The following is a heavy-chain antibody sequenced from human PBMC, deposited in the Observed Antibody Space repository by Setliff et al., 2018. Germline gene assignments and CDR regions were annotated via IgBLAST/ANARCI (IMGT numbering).Heavy chain of an antibody. J-gene: IGHJ6*02. CDR3: ARVVYYASGSSLSYGMDV. CDR2: ISAYNDNK. Sequence: ASVKVSCKASGYSFTSNGISWVRQAPGQGLEWMGWISAYNDNKNYAQKFQGRVTMTTDTSTNTVFMELRSLRSDDTAMFYCARVVYYASGSSLSYGMDVWGQGTAVTVSS. D-gene: IGHD3-10*01. CDR1: GYSFTSNG. V-gene: IGHV1-18*01.